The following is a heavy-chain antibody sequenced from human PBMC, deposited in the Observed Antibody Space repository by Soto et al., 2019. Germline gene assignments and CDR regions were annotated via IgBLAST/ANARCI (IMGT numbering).Heavy chain of an antibody. D-gene: IGHD4-17*01. CDR2: IYTSGST. J-gene: IGHJ4*02. Sequence: SETLSLTCTVSGGSISSYYWSWIRQPAGKGLEWIGRIYTSGSTNYNPSLKSRVTMSVDTSKNQFSLKLSSVTAADTAVYYCERGNDYGDLFDYWGQGTLVTVSS. V-gene: IGHV4-4*07. CDR1: GGSISSYY. CDR3: ERGNDYGDLFDY.